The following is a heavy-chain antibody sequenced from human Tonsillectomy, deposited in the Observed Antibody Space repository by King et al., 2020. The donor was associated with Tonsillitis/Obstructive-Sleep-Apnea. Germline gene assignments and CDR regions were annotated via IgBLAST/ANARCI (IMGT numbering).Heavy chain of an antibody. CDR3: TRVGTGGRYSYDI. V-gene: IGHV3-49*04. J-gene: IGHJ3*02. D-gene: IGHD1-26*01. CDR1: GFTFREYG. Sequence: QLVQSGGGLEQPGRSLRLSCTVSGFTFREYGMSWVRQAPGKGLEWVGFIRSKTYGGTTEYAASVKGRFPISRDESKSIAYVQMNSLKTEDTAVYYCTRVGTGGRYSYDIWGQGTMVTVSS. CDR2: IRSKTYGGTT.